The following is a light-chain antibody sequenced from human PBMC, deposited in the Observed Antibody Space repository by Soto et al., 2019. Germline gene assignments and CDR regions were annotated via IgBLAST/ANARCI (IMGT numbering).Light chain of an antibody. Sequence: QPVLTQPPSVSGAPGQRVTIPCTGSSSNIGANYDVHWYQQRPGTAPKLLIFGNSNRPSGVPDRFSGSKSGTSASLAITGLQAEDEGDYYCQSYDSTLSARYVFGTGTKVTVL. J-gene: IGLJ1*01. CDR3: QSYDSTLSARYV. V-gene: IGLV1-40*01. CDR2: GNS. CDR1: SSNIGANYD.